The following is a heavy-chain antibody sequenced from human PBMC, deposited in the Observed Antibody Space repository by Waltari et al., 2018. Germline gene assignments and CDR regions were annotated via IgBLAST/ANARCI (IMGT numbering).Heavy chain of an antibody. V-gene: IGHV3-74*01. CDR3: ARGDTMVRGVYAFDI. CDR1: GFTFSSYW. CDR2: INSDGSST. D-gene: IGHD3-10*01. J-gene: IGHJ3*02. Sequence: EVQLVESGGGLVQPGGSLRLSCAASGFTFSSYWMHWVRQAPGKGLGWVSRINSDGSSTSYADSVKGRFTISRDNAKNTLYLQMNSLRAEDTAVYDCARGDTMVRGVYAFDIWGRGTMVTVSS.